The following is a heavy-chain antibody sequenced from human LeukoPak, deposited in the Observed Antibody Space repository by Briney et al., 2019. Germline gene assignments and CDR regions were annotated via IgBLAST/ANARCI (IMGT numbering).Heavy chain of an antibody. CDR3: AREWFYSKSP. J-gene: IGHJ4*02. CDR1: GGTFSSYA. Sequence: ASVKVSCKASGGTFSSYAISWVRQAPGQGLEWMGGIIPIFGTANYAQKFQGRVTMTRDTSTSTVYMELSSLRSEDTAVYYCAREWFYSKSPWGQGTLVTVSS. D-gene: IGHD4-11*01. V-gene: IGHV1-69*05. CDR2: IIPIFGTA.